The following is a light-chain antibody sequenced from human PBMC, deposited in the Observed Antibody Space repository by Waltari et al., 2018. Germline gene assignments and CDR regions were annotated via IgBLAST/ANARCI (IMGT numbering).Light chain of an antibody. J-gene: IGKJ1*01. Sequence: DIQMTQSPSTLSASVVDRVTITCRARQSISSWLAWYQQKPGKAPKLLMYKASSLQSGVPSRFSGSGSGTEFTLTISSLQPDDFASYYCQQYNSSPWTFGQGTKVEVK. CDR1: QSISSW. V-gene: IGKV1-5*03. CDR2: KAS. CDR3: QQYNSSPWT.